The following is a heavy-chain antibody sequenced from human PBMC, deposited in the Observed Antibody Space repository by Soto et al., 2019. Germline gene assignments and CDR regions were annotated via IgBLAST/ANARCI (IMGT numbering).Heavy chain of an antibody. V-gene: IGHV4-30-4*01. J-gene: IGHJ4*02. Sequence: SETLSLTCTVSGGSISSGDYYWSWIREPPGKGLEWIGYIYYSGSTCYNPSLKSRVTISVDTSKNQFSLKLSSVTAADTAVYYCARGAWAARPDYWGQGTLVTVSS. CDR1: GGSISSGDYY. CDR3: ARGAWAARPDY. D-gene: IGHD6-6*01. CDR2: IYYSGST.